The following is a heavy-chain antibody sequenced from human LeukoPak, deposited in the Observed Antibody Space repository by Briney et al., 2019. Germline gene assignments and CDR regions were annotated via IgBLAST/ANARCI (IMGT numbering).Heavy chain of an antibody. V-gene: IGHV4-61*01. CDR3: ARANYGDSYWYFDL. D-gene: IGHD4-17*01. CDR1: GGSVTSGNYY. J-gene: IGHJ2*01. Sequence: SETLSLTCTVSGGSVTSGNYYWSWIRQPPEKGLEWIGYFYYIGTTNYHPSLKSRVTISLDTSKNQFSLKLSSVTAADTAIYYCARANYGDSYWYFDLWGRGTLVSVSS. CDR2: FYYIGTT.